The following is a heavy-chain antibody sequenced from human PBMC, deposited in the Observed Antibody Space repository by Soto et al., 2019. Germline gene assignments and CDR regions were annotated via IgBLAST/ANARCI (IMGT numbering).Heavy chain of an antibody. Sequence: GGSLRLSCAASGFTFSSYGMHWVRQAPGKGLEWVAVISYDGSNKYYADSVKGRFTISRDNSKNTLYLQMNSLRAEDTAVYYCAKDSQSVGQIYYYGMDVWGQGTTVTVSS. D-gene: IGHD1-26*01. CDR3: AKDSQSVGQIYYYGMDV. CDR2: ISYDGSNK. V-gene: IGHV3-30*18. J-gene: IGHJ6*02. CDR1: GFTFSSYG.